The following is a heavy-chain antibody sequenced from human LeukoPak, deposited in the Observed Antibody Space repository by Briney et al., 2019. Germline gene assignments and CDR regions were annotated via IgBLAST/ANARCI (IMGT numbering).Heavy chain of an antibody. Sequence: GGSLRLSCAASGFTFSYYWMSWVRQAPGKGLEWVANIKQDGTDKYYVDSVRGRFTISRDNAKNSLYLQMNSLGVEDTAVYFCARDPNTYYDFWSGYWYYMDVWGKGTTVTVSS. CDR2: IKQDGTDK. D-gene: IGHD3-3*01. V-gene: IGHV3-7*01. CDR1: GFTFSYYW. J-gene: IGHJ6*03. CDR3: ARDPNTYYDFWSGYWYYMDV.